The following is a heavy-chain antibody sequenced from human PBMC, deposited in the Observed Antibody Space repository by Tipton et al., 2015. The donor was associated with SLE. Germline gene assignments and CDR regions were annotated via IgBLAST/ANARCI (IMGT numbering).Heavy chain of an antibody. CDR1: GFTFSSYA. CDR2: ISGSGGNT. CDR3: AKSLITMVAYFDS. J-gene: IGHJ4*02. V-gene: IGHV3-23*01. Sequence: SLRLPCAASGFTFSSYAMSWVRQAPGKGLEWVSAISGSGGNTYYADSVKGRFTISRDESNNILYLQMNSLRAEDTAIYYCAKSLITMVAYFDSWGQGTLVTVSS. D-gene: IGHD3-10*01.